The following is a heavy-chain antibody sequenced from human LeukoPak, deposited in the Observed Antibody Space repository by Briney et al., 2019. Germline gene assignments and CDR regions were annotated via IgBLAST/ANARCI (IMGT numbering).Heavy chain of an antibody. CDR3: AKSTTTSCYGATDV. J-gene: IGHJ6*02. D-gene: IGHD2-2*01. CDR2: ICGSGDST. Sequence: GGSLRLSCAASGFTFSTYAMSWVRQAPGKGLEWVSSICGSGDSTYYADSVKGRFIISRDNSKNTLYLQMNSLRAKDTAVYYCAKSTTTSCYGATDVWGQGTTVTVSS. V-gene: IGHV3-23*01. CDR1: GFTFSTYA.